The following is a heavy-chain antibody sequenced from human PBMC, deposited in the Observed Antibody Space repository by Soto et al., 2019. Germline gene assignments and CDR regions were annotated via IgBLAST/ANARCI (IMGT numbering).Heavy chain of an antibody. CDR1: GFTFDDYA. CDR3: AKVLTRSGYYTYAFDI. V-gene: IGHV3-9*01. J-gene: IGHJ3*02. Sequence: EVQLVESGGGLVQPGRSLRLSCAASGFTFDDYAMHWVRQPPGKGLEWVSGISWNGGIIGYTGSVKGRFTISRDNAKNSLFLPMNRLRAEDTALDYCAKVLTRSGYYTYAFDIWGQGTMVTVSS. D-gene: IGHD3-3*01. CDR2: ISWNGGII.